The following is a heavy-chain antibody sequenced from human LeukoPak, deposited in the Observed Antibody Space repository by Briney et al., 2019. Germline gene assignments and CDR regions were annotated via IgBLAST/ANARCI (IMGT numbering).Heavy chain of an antibody. CDR2: IYYSGST. CDR1: GGSISSYY. V-gene: IGHV4-59*01. Sequence: SETLSLTCTVSGGSISSYYWSWIRQPPGKGLEWIGYIYYSGSTNYNPSLKSRVTISVDTSKNQSSLKLSSVTAADTAVYYCARESVGNYFDYWGQGTLVTVSS. J-gene: IGHJ4*02. CDR3: ARESVGNYFDY.